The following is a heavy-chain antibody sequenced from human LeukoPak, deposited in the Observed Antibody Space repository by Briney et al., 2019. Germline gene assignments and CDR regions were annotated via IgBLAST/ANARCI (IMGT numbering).Heavy chain of an antibody. D-gene: IGHD3-10*01. CDR2: INPDGGDV. J-gene: IGHJ4*02. CDR3: ASFSGIT. V-gene: IGHV3-74*01. Sequence: GGSLRLSCTASGFPFSSSSMFWVRQGPGRGLAFLSRINPDGGDVVYADSVKGRFTVSRDNSQNTLYLQMNSLRAEDTAVYYCASFSGITGGQGTLVTVSS. CDR1: GFPFSSSS.